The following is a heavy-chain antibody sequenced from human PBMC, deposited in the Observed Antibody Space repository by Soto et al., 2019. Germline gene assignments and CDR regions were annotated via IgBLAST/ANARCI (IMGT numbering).Heavy chain of an antibody. J-gene: IGHJ5*02. Sequence: GGSLRLSCAASGFNFSGYWMSWVRQAPGKGPEWVANIKEDGTERHYVDSVKGRFTISRDNSENSLFLQMNNLRAEDSAIYYCAITTSTVSYWFDPWGPGTQVTVSS. CDR2: IKEDGTER. D-gene: IGHD4-4*01. V-gene: IGHV3-7*03. CDR3: AITTSTVSYWFDP. CDR1: GFNFSGYW.